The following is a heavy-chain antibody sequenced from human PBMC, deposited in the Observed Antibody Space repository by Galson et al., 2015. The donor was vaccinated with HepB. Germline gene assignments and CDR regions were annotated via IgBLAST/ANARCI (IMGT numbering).Heavy chain of an antibody. V-gene: IGHV3-30*18. CDR3: AKSVRYSSSWDPTPRRRYFDY. D-gene: IGHD6-13*01. CDR2: ISYDGSNK. J-gene: IGHJ4*02. CDR1: GFTFSSYG. Sequence: SLRLSCAASGFTFSSYGMHWVRQAPGKGLEWVAVISYDGSNKYYADSVKGRFTISRDNSKNTLYLQMNSLRAEDTAVYYCAKSVRYSSSWDPTPRRRYFDYWGQGTLVTVSS.